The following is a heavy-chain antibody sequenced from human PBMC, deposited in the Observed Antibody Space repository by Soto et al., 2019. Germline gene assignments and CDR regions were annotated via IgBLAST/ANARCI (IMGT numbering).Heavy chain of an antibody. CDR3: ARDVFCTSTTCRVGNWFDP. J-gene: IGHJ5*02. D-gene: IGHD2-2*01. V-gene: IGHV4-34*01. Sequence: QVQLQQWGAGLLKPSETLSLTCVVYGGSFSGYYWRWIRQSPGKGRAGIGGINHRGSTNYNPSLECRVTISVDTSKNQFSLKLPSVTAADTAMYYCARDVFCTSTTCRVGNWFDPWGQGTLVTVSS. CDR1: GGSFSGYY. CDR2: INHRGST.